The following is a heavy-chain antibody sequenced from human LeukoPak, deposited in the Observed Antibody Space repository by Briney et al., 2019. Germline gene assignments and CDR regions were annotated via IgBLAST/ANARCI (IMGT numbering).Heavy chain of an antibody. CDR3: ARNVSRVPDY. J-gene: IGHJ4*02. CDR1: GYTFSGYY. D-gene: IGHD3-10*01. V-gene: IGHV1-2*02. Sequence: ASVKVSCKASGYTFSGYYIHWVRQAPGQGLEWMGWIKPNSGGTHFTQKFQGRVTMTRDTSISTAYMELSRLKSDDTAVYYCARNVSRVPDYWGQGTLVTVSS. CDR2: IKPNSGGT.